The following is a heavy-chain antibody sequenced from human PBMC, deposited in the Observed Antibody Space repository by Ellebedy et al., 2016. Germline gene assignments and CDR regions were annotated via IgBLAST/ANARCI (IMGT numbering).Heavy chain of an antibody. J-gene: IGHJ6*03. V-gene: IGHV3-53*01. CDR1: GFTVSSNY. CDR3: ARRGTAAGTLGYYYYMDV. CDR2: IYSGGST. D-gene: IGHD6-13*01. Sequence: GGSLRLSXAASGFTVSSNYMSWVRQAPGKGLEWVSVIYSGGSTYYADSVKGRFTISRNNSKNTLYLQMNSLRAEDTAVYYCARRGTAAGTLGYYYYMDVWGKGTTVTVSS.